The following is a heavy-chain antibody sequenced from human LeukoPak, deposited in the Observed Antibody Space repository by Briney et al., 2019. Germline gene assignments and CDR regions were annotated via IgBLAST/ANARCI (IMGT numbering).Heavy chain of an antibody. Sequence: GGSLRLSCAASEFIFATSGMNGVRQTPGKGLEWLAYISDTGHTIYYSDSVKGRFTVSRDNAKKLLFLQMNRLRDEDTAIYYCSRAQSVAREIGHYWGQGTLVTVSS. CDR3: SRAQSVAREIGHY. CDR1: EFIFATSG. D-gene: IGHD5-24*01. CDR2: ISDTGHTI. J-gene: IGHJ4*02. V-gene: IGHV3-48*02.